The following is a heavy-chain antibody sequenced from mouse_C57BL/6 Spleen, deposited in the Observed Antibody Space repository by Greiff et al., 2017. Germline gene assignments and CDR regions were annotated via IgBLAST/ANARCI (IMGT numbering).Heavy chain of an antibody. CDR1: GYSITSGYY. CDR2: ISYDGSN. Sequence: DVQLQASGPGLVKPSQSLSLTCSVTGYSITSGYYWNWIRQFPGNKLEWMGYISYDGSNNYNPSLKNRISITRDTSKNQFFLKLNSVTTEDTATYYCARGSTPDWFAYWGQGTLVTVSA. CDR3: ARGSTPDWFAY. J-gene: IGHJ3*01. D-gene: IGHD2-1*01. V-gene: IGHV3-6*01.